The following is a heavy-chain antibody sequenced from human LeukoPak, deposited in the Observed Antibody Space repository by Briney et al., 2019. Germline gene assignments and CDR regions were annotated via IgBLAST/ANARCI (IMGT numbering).Heavy chain of an antibody. J-gene: IGHJ4*02. Sequence: PGGSLRLSCAASGFTFSSYAMHWVRQAPGKGLEWVSTISGDGGSTYYADSVKGRFTISRDNSKNTLYLQMNSLRAEDTAVYYCARDRYDYVWGSYDEYYFDYWGQGTLVTVSS. V-gene: IGHV3-23*01. D-gene: IGHD3-16*01. CDR1: GFTFSSYA. CDR2: ISGDGGST. CDR3: ARDRYDYVWGSYDEYYFDY.